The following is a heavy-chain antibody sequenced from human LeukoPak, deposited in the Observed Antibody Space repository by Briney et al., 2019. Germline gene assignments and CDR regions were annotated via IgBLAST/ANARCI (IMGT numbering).Heavy chain of an antibody. CDR2: ISWNSVGI. V-gene: IGHV3-9*01. Sequence: PGGSLRLSCAASGFIFDDYAMHWVRQAPGKGLEWVSGISWNSVGIGYADSVKGRFTISRDNAKNSLYLQMNSLRAEDTAVYYCARADSYGDFDYWGQGTLVTVSS. D-gene: IGHD5-18*01. J-gene: IGHJ4*02. CDR3: ARADSYGDFDY. CDR1: GFIFDDYA.